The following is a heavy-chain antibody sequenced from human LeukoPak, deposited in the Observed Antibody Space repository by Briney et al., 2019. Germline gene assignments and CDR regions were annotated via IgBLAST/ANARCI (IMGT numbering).Heavy chain of an antibody. V-gene: IGHV4-59*12. CDR1: GGSISSYY. J-gene: IGHJ2*01. CDR2: IYYSGST. CDR3: VRGAPENFDL. Sequence: PSETLSLTCTVSGGSISSYYWSWIRQPPGKGLEWIGYIYYSGSTNYNPSLKSRVTISVDTSKNQFSLKLSSVTAADTAVYYCVRGAPENFDLWGRGTLVTVSS. D-gene: IGHD4/OR15-4a*01.